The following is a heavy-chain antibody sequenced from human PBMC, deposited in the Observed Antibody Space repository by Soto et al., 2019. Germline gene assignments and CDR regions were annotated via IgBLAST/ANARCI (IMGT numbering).Heavy chain of an antibody. CDR2: IGTLSDT. D-gene: IGHD3-10*01. CDR3: ARGRSFSYDSTPPPMFDP. J-gene: IGHJ5*02. CDR1: GFTFSTFD. Sequence: LGLSCAGSGFTFSTFDIHWVRQAPVKGLEWVSGIGTLSDTFYAASVQGRFTISRQNAKNSVYLQMNSLRAGDTAFYYCARGRSFSYDSTPPPMFDPWGQGTLVTVSS. V-gene: IGHV3-13*01.